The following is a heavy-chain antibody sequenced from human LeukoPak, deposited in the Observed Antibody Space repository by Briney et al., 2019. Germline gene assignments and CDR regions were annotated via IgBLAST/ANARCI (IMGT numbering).Heavy chain of an antibody. J-gene: IGHJ4*02. CDR1: GFTFSSYS. CDR2: ISSSSSYI. Sequence: GGSLRLSCAASGFTFSSYSMNWVRQAPGKGLEWVSSISSSSSYIYYADSVKGRFTISRDNAKNSLYLQMNSLRAEDTAVYYCARDLGNSSSWFYWSQGTLVTVSS. V-gene: IGHV3-21*01. CDR3: ARDLGNSSSWFY. D-gene: IGHD6-13*01.